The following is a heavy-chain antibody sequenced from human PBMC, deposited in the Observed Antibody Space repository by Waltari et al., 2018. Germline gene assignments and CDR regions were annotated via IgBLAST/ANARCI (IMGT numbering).Heavy chain of an antibody. V-gene: IGHV1-2*02. J-gene: IGHJ4*02. Sequence: QVQLVQSGAEVKKPGASVKVSCKASGYTFTGYYMHWVRQAPGQGLEWMGWINPNSGGTNYAQKLQGRVTRTRDTSISTAYMELSRLRSDDTAVYYCASGLFLEWNHDYWGQGTLVTVSS. D-gene: IGHD3-3*01. CDR3: ASGLFLEWNHDY. CDR1: GYTFTGYY. CDR2: INPNSGGT.